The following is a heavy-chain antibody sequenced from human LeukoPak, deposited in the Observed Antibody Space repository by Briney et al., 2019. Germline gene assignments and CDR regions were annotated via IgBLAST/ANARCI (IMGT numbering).Heavy chain of an antibody. D-gene: IGHD1-1*01. V-gene: IGHV3-13*01. Sequence: GGSLRLSCAASGFTFSVYDMHWVRQPTGKGLEWVSAIGTAGDTYYTGSVKGRFTISRENAKNSLYLQMNSLRAGDTAVYYCARVAKERVGGVYYFDYWGQGTLVTVSS. J-gene: IGHJ4*02. CDR2: IGTAGDT. CDR1: GFTFSVYD. CDR3: ARVAKERVGGVYYFDY.